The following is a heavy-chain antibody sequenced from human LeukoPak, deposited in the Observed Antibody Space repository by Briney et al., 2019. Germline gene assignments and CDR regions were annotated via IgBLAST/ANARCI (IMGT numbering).Heavy chain of an antibody. CDR2: IKPDGSEK. D-gene: IGHD5-24*01. Sequence: GGSLRLSCAASGFTISSYWMSWVRQAPGKGLEWVANIKPDGSEKYYVDSVKGRFTISRDNAKNSLYLQMNSLRAEDTAVYYCAREAMASLDYWGQGTLVTVSS. CDR3: AREAMASLDY. CDR1: GFTISSYW. V-gene: IGHV3-7*01. J-gene: IGHJ4*02.